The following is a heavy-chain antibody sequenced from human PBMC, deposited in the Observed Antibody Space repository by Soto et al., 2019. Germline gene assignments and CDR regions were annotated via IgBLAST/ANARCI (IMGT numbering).Heavy chain of an antibody. D-gene: IGHD2-8*02. CDR2: INIDGTKT. CDR3: ARELVHGYLDL. CDR1: GFMFGAHW. J-gene: IGHJ5*02. Sequence: EVQLVEAGGGLVRPGGSLKLSCAASGFMFGAHWMHWVRQGPGKGLVFVARINIDGTKTNYADFVEGRFTISRDNAKKTLYLEMNSLRGDDTAVYFCARELVHGYLDLWGQGDVVTVSS. V-gene: IGHV3-74*01.